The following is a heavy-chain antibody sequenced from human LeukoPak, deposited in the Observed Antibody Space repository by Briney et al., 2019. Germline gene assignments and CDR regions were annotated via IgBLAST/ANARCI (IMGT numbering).Heavy chain of an antibody. CDR2: INPNSGGT. V-gene: IGHV1-2*02. J-gene: IGHJ4*02. Sequence: GASVKVSCKASGYTFTGYYMHWVRQAPGQGLEWMGWINPNSGGTNYAQKFQDRVTMTRDTSISTAYMELSRLRSDDTAAYYCARDQNYYDSSGYYGIDCWGQGTLVTVSS. CDR3: ARDQNYYDSSGYYGIDC. D-gene: IGHD3-22*01. CDR1: GYTFTGYY.